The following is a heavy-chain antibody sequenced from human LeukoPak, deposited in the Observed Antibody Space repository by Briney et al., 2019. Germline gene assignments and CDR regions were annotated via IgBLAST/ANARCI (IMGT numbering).Heavy chain of an antibody. CDR2: IYYSGST. CDR3: ARAGQFISARPITFDY. J-gene: IGHJ4*02. D-gene: IGHD6-6*01. Sequence: SETLSLTCAVSGGSISSYYWSWIRQPPGKGLEWIGYIYYSGSTNYNPSLKSRVTISAVTSKNQFSLKLSSVTAADTAVYYCARAGQFISARPITFDYWGQGTLVTVSS. CDR1: GGSISSYY. V-gene: IGHV4-59*08.